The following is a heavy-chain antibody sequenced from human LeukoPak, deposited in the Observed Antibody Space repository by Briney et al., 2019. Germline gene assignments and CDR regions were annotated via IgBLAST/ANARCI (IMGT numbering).Heavy chain of an antibody. V-gene: IGHV3-30-3*01. CDR1: GFTFSSYA. CDR3: AKDRDIVLMVYAMDFDY. Sequence: GGSLRLSCAASGFTFSSYAMHWVRQAPGKGLEWVAVISYDGSHKYYADSVKGRFTISRDNSKNTLYLQMNSLRAEDTAVYYCAKDRDIVLMVYAMDFDYWGQGTLVTVSS. J-gene: IGHJ4*02. CDR2: ISYDGSHK. D-gene: IGHD2-8*01.